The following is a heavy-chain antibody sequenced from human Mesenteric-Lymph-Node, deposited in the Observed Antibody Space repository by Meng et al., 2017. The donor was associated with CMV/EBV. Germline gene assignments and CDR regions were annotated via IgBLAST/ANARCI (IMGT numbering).Heavy chain of an antibody. J-gene: IGHJ4*02. D-gene: IGHD3-3*01. CDR1: GFTFSTFG. Sequence: GESLKISCAASGFTFSTFGLNWVRQAPGKGLEWVAFIRFDGSNEYYADSVKGRFTISRDNYRNTLYLQVNNLRPEDTALYYCAKGNSRFLEWAHLDYWGQGTQVTVSS. V-gene: IGHV3-30*02. CDR3: AKGNSRFLEWAHLDY. CDR2: IRFDGSNE.